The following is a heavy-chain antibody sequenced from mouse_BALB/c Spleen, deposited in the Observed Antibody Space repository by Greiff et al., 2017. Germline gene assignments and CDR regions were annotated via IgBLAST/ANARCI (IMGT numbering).Heavy chain of an antibody. CDR3: AREVRVSYWYLDV. V-gene: IGHV14-3*02. Sequence: VQLQQSGAELVKPGASVKLSCTASGFNIKDTYMHWVKQRPEQGLEWIGRIDPANGNTKYDPKFQGKATITADTSSNTAYLQLSSLTSEDTAVYYCAREVRVSYWYLDVWGAGTTVTVSS. J-gene: IGHJ1*01. CDR1: GFNIKDTY. D-gene: IGHD2-14*01. CDR2: IDPANGNT.